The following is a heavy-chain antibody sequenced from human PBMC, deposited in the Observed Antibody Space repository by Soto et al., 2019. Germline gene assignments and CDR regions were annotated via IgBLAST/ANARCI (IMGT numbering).Heavy chain of an antibody. D-gene: IGHD3-10*01. J-gene: IGHJ5*02. Sequence: KASETLSLTCTVSGGSISSGDYYWSWIRQPPGKGLEWIGYIYYSGSTNYNPSLKSRVTISVDTSKNQFSLKLSSVTAADTAVYYCARTSGRLAFSKGNWFDPWGQGTLVTVSS. V-gene: IGHV4-61*08. CDR2: IYYSGST. CDR1: GGSISSGDYY. CDR3: ARTSGRLAFSKGNWFDP.